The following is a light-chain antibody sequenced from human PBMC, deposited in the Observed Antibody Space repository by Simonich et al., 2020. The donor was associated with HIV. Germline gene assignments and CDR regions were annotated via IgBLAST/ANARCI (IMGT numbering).Light chain of an antibody. CDR3: QQYNNWPWT. CDR1: QSVSSN. J-gene: IGKJ1*01. CDR2: GAS. V-gene: IGKV3-15*01. Sequence: EIVMTQSPVTLSVSPGERATLSCRASQSVSSNLAWYQQKPGQAPRLLIYGASTRATGIPERFSGGGAGTEFTLTISSIQSEDFAVYYCQQYNNWPWTFGQGTKVEIK.